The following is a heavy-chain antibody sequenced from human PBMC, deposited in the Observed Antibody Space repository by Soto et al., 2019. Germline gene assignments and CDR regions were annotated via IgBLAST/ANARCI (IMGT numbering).Heavy chain of an antibody. CDR3: ARHEAPRARASDFDY. Sequence: QVQLVQSGAEVKKPGASVKVSCKASGYTFTSYGISWVRQAPGQGLEWMGWSSAYNGNTNYAQKLHGRVTMTTDPSTSTAYLERRSLRSDDTAVYYCARHEAPRARASDFDYWGQGTLVTVSS. CDR1: GYTFTSYG. J-gene: IGHJ4*02. CDR2: SSAYNGNT. V-gene: IGHV1-18*04.